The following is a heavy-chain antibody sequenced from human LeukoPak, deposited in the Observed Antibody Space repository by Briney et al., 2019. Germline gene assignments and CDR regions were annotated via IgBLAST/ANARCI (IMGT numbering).Heavy chain of an antibody. D-gene: IGHD3-22*01. CDR2: IYTSGST. CDR1: GGSISSGSYY. Sequence: PSQTLSLTCTVSGGSISSGSYYWTWIRQPAGKGLEWIGRIYTSGSTNYNPSLKSRVTISVGTSKNQFSLKLSSVTAADTAVYYCAREYYDSFAFDIWGQGTMVTVSS. V-gene: IGHV4-61*02. CDR3: AREYYDSFAFDI. J-gene: IGHJ3*02.